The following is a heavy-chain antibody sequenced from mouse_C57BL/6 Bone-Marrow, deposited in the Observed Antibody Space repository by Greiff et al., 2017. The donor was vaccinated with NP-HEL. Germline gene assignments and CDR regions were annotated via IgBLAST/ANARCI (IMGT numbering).Heavy chain of an antibody. CDR1: GFTFSSYA. CDR3: AIPYCTNAPYYSMDY. J-gene: IGHJ4*01. V-gene: IGHV5-4*03. D-gene: IGHD1-1*01. Sequence: EVKLVESGGGLVKPGGSLKLSCAASGFTFSSYAMSWVRQTPEKRLEWVATISDGGSYTYYPDNVKGRVTLSRDNAKNNLYLQMSHLKSEDTAMYDCAIPYCTNAPYYSMDYWGQGTSLTVSS. CDR2: ISDGGSYT.